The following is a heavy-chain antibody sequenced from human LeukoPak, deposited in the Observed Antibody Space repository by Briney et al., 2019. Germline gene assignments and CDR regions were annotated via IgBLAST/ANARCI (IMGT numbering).Heavy chain of an antibody. J-gene: IGHJ4*02. CDR3: ALDQWLLPFDL. Sequence: SETLSLTCVVSGYSISTGYYWGWLRQPPGKGLEWIGSISHRGTAYYNPSLESRATISGDTSKNQLLLNLRSLTATDTAVYYCALDQWLLPFDLWGQGTLVTVSS. CDR1: GYSISTGYY. V-gene: IGHV4-38-2*01. D-gene: IGHD6-19*01. CDR2: ISHRGTA.